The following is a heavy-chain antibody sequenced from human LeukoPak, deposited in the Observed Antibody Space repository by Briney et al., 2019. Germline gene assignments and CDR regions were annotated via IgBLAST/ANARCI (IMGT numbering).Heavy chain of an antibody. Sequence: PSETLSLTCTVSGGSISSYYWSWIRQPPGKGLEWIGYVYYSGSTNYNPSLKSRATISVDTSKNQFSLKLSSVTAADTAVYYCARESSVPFFDPWGQGTLVTVSS. V-gene: IGHV4-59*01. D-gene: IGHD6-19*01. CDR3: ARESSVPFFDP. CDR1: GGSISSYY. CDR2: VYYSGST. J-gene: IGHJ5*02.